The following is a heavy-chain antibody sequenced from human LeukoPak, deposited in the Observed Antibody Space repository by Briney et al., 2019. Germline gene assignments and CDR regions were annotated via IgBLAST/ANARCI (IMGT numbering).Heavy chain of an antibody. J-gene: IGHJ4*02. CDR1: GYSMTSDYY. D-gene: IGHD5-24*01. Sequence: SETLSLTCAVSGYSMTSDYYWACIRQPPGKGLEWIGSIFRSGGTYHKPSPRSRVTMSIDTSKNLFSLNLGSVTAADTAVYYCTAERAGTIVDYWGQGVLVTVSS. CDR3: TAERAGTIVDY. CDR2: IFRSGGT. V-gene: IGHV4-38-2*01.